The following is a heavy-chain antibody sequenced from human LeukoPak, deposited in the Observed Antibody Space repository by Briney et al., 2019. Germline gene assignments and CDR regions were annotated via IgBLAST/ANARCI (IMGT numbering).Heavy chain of an antibody. CDR3: ARDAAYSSSSYFDY. CDR1: GFTFSSYE. Sequence: GGSLRLSCAASGFTFSSYEMNWVRQAPGKGLEWVSYISSSGSTIYYADSVKGRFTISRDNAKNSLYLQMNSLRAEDTAVYYCARDAAYSSSSYFDYWGQGTLVTVSS. V-gene: IGHV3-48*03. D-gene: IGHD6-13*01. J-gene: IGHJ4*02. CDR2: ISSSGSTI.